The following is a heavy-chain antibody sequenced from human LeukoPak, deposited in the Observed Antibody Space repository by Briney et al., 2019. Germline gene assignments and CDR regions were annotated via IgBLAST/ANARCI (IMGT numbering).Heavy chain of an antibody. J-gene: IGHJ2*01. D-gene: IGHD3-9*01. CDR2: INPNSGGT. Sequence: ASVKVSCKASGYTFTGYYMHWVRQAPGQGLEWMGWINPNSGGTNYAQKFQGRVTMTEDTSTDTAYMELSSLRSEDTAVYYCATAYYDILTGVYWYFDLWGRGTLVTVSS. V-gene: IGHV1-2*02. CDR3: ATAYYDILTGVYWYFDL. CDR1: GYTFTGYY.